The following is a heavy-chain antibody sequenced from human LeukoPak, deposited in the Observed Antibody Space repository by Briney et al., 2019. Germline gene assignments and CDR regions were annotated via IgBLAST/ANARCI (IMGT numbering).Heavy chain of an antibody. J-gene: IGHJ5*02. CDR1: GFTFSSYA. Sequence: GGSLRLSCAASGFTFSSYAMSWVRQAPGKGLEWVSAISGSGGSTYYADSVKGRFTISRDNSKNTLYLQMNSLRAEDTAVCYCAPARLLNWFDPWGQGTLVTVSS. CDR2: ISGSGGST. D-gene: IGHD3-10*01. V-gene: IGHV3-23*01. CDR3: APARLLNWFDP.